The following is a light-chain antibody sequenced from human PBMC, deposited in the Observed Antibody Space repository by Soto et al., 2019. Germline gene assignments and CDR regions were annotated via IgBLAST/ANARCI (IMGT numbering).Light chain of an antibody. J-gene: IGKJ4*01. V-gene: IGKV3-20*01. CDR1: QSVSSGY. Sequence: DIMMTQSPGTLSVSTGERATLSCRASQSVSSGYLAWYQQKPGQAPRLLIYGASSRATGIPDRFSGSGTGTDFTLTISRLEPEDFAVYYCHQSGNSQGFGGGTNVDIK. CDR2: GAS. CDR3: HQSGNSQG.